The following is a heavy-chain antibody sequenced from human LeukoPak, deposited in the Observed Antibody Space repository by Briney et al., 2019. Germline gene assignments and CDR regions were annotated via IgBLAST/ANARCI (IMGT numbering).Heavy chain of an antibody. CDR1: GFTFSSDW. Sequence: GGSLRLSCAASGFTFSSDWMHWVRQAPGKGLVWVSRINSDESSTNYADSVKGRFTISRDNAKNTLYLQMNSLRVEDTAVYYCARAMTAAAGRCMGVWGQGTTVTDSS. CDR3: ARAMTAAAGRCMGV. D-gene: IGHD6-13*01. V-gene: IGHV3-74*01. CDR2: INSDESST. J-gene: IGHJ6*02.